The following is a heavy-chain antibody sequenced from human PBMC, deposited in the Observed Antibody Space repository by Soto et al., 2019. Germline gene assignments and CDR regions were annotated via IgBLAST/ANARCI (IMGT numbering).Heavy chain of an antibody. CDR2: IWYDGSNK. D-gene: IGHD4-17*01. CDR1: GFTFSSYG. CDR3: ARDGPYYGDYGISYYFDY. V-gene: IGHV3-33*01. J-gene: IGHJ4*02. Sequence: GGSLRLSCAASGFTFSSYGMHWVRQAPGKGLEWVAVIWYDGSNKYYADSVKGRFTISRDNSKNTLYLQMNSLRAEDTAVYYCARDGPYYGDYGISYYFDYWGQGTLVTVSS.